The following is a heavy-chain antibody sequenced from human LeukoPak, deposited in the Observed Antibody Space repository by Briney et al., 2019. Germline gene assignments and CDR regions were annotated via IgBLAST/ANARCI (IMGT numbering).Heavy chain of an antibody. CDR3: ARALYHTFDY. J-gene: IGHJ4*02. D-gene: IGHD2-2*01. CDR2: IYTSGST. V-gene: IGHV4-4*07. Sequence: SETLSLTCTVSGGSVSSYYWSWIRQPAGKGLEWIGRIYTSGSTNYSPSLKSRVTISVDTSKNQFSLNLSSVTAADTAVYYCARALYHTFDYWGQGTLVTVSS. CDR1: GGSVSSYY.